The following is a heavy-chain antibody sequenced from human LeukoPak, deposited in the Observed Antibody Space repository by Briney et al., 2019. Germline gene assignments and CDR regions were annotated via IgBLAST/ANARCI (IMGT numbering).Heavy chain of an antibody. CDR2: IRGSGERT. CDR1: GYTFSSYA. D-gene: IGHD2-21*01. J-gene: IGHJ4*02. Sequence: GGSLRLSCAASGYTFSSYAMSWVRQAPGKGLEWVSLIRGSGERTYHADSVKGRFTISRDNSKNILYLQMNSLRAEDTAVYYCAKDWRHIVVVSSPGYFDYWGQGTLVTVSS. CDR3: AKDWRHIVVVSSPGYFDY. V-gene: IGHV3-23*01.